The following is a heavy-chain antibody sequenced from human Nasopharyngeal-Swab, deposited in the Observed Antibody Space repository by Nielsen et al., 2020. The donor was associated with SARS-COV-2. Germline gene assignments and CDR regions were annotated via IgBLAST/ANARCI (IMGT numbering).Heavy chain of an antibody. Sequence: GESLKISCTASGFTFGDYAMSWVRQAPGKGLDWVSGIGAGDALTFYADSVKGRFTISRDNSRNTVFLQLNSLRAEDTAVYYCAKGSRGMDVWGKGTTVTVST. V-gene: IGHV3-23*01. CDR1: GFTFGDYA. J-gene: IGHJ6*04. CDR2: IGAGDALT. D-gene: IGHD3-10*01. CDR3: AKGSRGMDV.